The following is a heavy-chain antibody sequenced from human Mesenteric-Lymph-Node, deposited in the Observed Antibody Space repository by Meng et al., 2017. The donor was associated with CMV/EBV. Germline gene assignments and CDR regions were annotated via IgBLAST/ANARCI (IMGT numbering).Heavy chain of an antibody. V-gene: IGHV3-23*01. D-gene: IGHD3-16*01. Sequence: GESLKISCAASGFTFNSYAMSWVRQTPGKGLEWVSAISGSGGGGGTYYADSVKGRCTISRDNSKNTLYLQMNSLRAEDTAVYYCARDGGWGNYFDYWGQGTLVTVSS. J-gene: IGHJ4*02. CDR2: ISGSGGGGGT. CDR1: GFTFNSYA. CDR3: ARDGGWGNYFDY.